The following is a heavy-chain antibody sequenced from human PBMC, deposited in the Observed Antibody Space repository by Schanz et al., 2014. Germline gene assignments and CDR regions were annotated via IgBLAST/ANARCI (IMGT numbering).Heavy chain of an antibody. CDR2: IIPILGIA. D-gene: IGHD3-22*01. J-gene: IGHJ4*02. V-gene: IGHV1-69*02. CDR3: ARSNYYDNSDYYNSFDY. Sequence: QVQLVQSGAEVKKPGSSMKVSCKASGGTFNSYTINWVRQAPGQGLEWMGRIIPILGIANYAQRFQGRVSITADTSTNTAYMELSSLTSEDTAVYYCARSNYYDNSDYYNSFDYWGQGTLVTVSS. CDR1: GGTFNSYT.